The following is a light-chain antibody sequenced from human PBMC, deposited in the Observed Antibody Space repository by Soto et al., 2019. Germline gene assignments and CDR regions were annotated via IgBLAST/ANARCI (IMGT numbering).Light chain of an antibody. Sequence: DIQMTQSPSSLSASVGDRVTITCQASEDISNYLNWYQQKPGKAPKLLIYDASNLETGVPSRFSGSGSGKDFTFTISSLQPEDIATDYCQQYDNLPYTFGQGTKLEIK. V-gene: IGKV1-33*01. CDR1: EDISNY. J-gene: IGKJ2*01. CDR3: QQYDNLPYT. CDR2: DAS.